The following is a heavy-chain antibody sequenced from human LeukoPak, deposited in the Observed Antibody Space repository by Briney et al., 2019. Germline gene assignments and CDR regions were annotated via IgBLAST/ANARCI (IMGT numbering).Heavy chain of an antibody. CDR3: ARDRGVDTAMVYIDY. V-gene: IGHV3-21*01. Sequence: GGSLRLSCAASGFTFSSYSMNWVRQAPGKGLEWVSSISSSSYIYYADSVKGRFTISRDNAKNSLYLQMNSLRAEDTAVYYCARDRGVDTAMVYIDYWGQGTLVTVSS. D-gene: IGHD5-18*01. CDR2: ISSSSYI. J-gene: IGHJ4*02. CDR1: GFTFSSYS.